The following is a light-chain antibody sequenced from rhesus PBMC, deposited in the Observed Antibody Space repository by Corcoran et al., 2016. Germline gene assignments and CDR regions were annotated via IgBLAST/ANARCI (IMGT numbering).Light chain of an antibody. V-gene: IGKV2S20*01. CDR2: EAS. J-gene: IGKJ2*01. CDR1: QSLLDAEDGNTY. CDR3: MQGIEFPYS. Sequence: DIVMTQIPLSLPVIPGEPASISCRSSQSLLDAEDGNTYLEWYLQNPGQSPQPWIYEASRRASGVPDRFSGSGSDTDFTLRIGRVEAEDVGFFYCMQGIEFPYSFGQGTKVEIK.